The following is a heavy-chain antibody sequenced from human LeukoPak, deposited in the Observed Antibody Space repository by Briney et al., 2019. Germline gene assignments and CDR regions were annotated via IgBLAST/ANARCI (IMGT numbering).Heavy chain of an antibody. J-gene: IGHJ3*02. V-gene: IGHV3-74*01. CDR1: GFTFSSNW. Sequence: GGSLRLSCEASGFTFSSNWTHWVRQVPGKGLVWVSRINSDGSSISYADSVKARFTISRDNAKNTLYLQMNSLRAEDTAVYYCASSDWYAAFDIWGQGTMVTVSS. CDR2: INSDGSSI. D-gene: IGHD3-9*01. CDR3: ASSDWYAAFDI.